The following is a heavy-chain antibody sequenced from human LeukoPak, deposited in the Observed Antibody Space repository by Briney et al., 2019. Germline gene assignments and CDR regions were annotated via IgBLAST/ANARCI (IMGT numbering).Heavy chain of an antibody. J-gene: IGHJ3*02. V-gene: IGHV4-4*09. D-gene: IGHD6-19*01. CDR1: GGSISRYY. CDR3: ARAVAGTRHDAFDI. Sequence: PSETLSLTCTVSGGSISRYYWSWIRQPPGKGLEWIGYIYTSGSTNYNPSLKSRVTISVDTSKNQFSLKLSSVTAADTAVYYCARAVAGTRHDAFDIWGQGTMVTVSS. CDR2: IYTSGST.